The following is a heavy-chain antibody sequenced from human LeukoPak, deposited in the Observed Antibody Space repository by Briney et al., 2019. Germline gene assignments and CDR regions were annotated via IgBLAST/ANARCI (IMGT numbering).Heavy chain of an antibody. CDR3: ASASSGWFGGLEYDL. D-gene: IGHD3-10*01. J-gene: IGHJ5*02. CDR2: ISGLKEKT. Sequence: GASVKVSCKASGYTFNTYGIIWVRQAPGQGFEWMGWISGLKEKTDYPQKFQGRVTMTTDTATRTAFMELTSLRSDDTAVYYCASASSGWFGGLEYDLWGQGTLVTVSS. CDR1: GYTFNTYG. V-gene: IGHV1-18*01.